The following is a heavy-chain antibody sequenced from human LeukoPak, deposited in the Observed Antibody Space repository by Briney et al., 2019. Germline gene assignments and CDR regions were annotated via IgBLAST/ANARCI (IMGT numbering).Heavy chain of an antibody. CDR3: ARGGTYDDFPYYFDY. CDR1: GYTFTSYG. Sequence: ASVKVSCKTSGYTFTSYGINWVRQAPGQGLEWMGWFSAYNGNTNHAQKFQGRVTMTTDTSTTTAFMELRSLRSDDTAVYFCARGGTYDDFPYYFDYWGQGTLVTVSS. CDR2: FSAYNGNT. J-gene: IGHJ4*02. D-gene: IGHD3-16*01. V-gene: IGHV1-18*01.